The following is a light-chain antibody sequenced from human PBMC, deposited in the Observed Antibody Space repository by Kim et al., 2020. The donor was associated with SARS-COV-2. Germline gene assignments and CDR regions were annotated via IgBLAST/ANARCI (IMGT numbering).Light chain of an antibody. CDR2: KDS. CDR3: YSAADNNVV. J-gene: IGLJ2*01. V-gene: IGLV3-27*01. Sequence: SGSSGETARINFSGDGLKRKYGGWFEEEPGQARVLVIYKDSERASGSPERFSGSSSGNTVTLTIRGAQVEDEADYYCYSAADNNVVFGGGTQLTVL. CDR1: GLKRKY.